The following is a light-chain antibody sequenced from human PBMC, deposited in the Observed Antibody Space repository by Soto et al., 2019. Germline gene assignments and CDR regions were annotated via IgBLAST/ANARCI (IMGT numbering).Light chain of an antibody. Sequence: EIVLTQSPGTLSLSPGERATLSCRASQSVSTSYLAWYQQKPGQAPRLLIYGASSRATGIPDRFSGSGSGTDFTLTISRLEPEDFAVYYCQHYGSSPTWPFGQGTKVESK. V-gene: IGKV3-20*01. CDR3: QHYGSSPTWP. J-gene: IGKJ1*01. CDR2: GAS. CDR1: QSVSTSY.